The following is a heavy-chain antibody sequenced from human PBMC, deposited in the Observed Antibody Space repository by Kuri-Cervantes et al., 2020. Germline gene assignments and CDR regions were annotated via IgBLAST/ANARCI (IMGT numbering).Heavy chain of an antibody. CDR1: GFTFSSYA. V-gene: IGHV3-23*01. Sequence: GESLKISCAASGFTFSSYAMSWVRQAPGKGLEWVSAISGSGGSTYYADSVKGRFTISRDNAKNSLYLQMNSLRAEDTAVYYCARDFRLLWFGELSAIDYWGQGTLVTVSS. CDR2: ISGSGGST. CDR3: ARDFRLLWFGELSAIDY. D-gene: IGHD3-10*01. J-gene: IGHJ4*02.